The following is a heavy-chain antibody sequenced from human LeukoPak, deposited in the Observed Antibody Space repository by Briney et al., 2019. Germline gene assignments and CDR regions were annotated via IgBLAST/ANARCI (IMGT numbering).Heavy chain of an antibody. CDR1: GDSVSSNSAA. D-gene: IGHD4-17*01. CDR2: TYYRSKWYS. CDR3: ARVHFGEEVNWFDP. Sequence: SQTLSLTCAISGDSVSSNSAAWNWIRQSPSRGLEWLGRTYYRSKWYSDYAVSVKSRISINPDTSKNQFSLHLNSVTPEDTAVYYCARVHFGEEVNWFDPWGQGTLVTVSS. V-gene: IGHV6-1*01. J-gene: IGHJ5*02.